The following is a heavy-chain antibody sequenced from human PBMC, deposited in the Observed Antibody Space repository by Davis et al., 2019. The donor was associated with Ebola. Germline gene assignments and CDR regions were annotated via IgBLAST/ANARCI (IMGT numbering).Heavy chain of an antibody. CDR2: IYYSGST. D-gene: IGHD4-23*01. J-gene: IGHJ5*02. Sequence: SETLSLTCTVSAGSISSSSYYWGWIRQPPGKGLEWIGSIYYSGSTYYNPSLKSRVTISVDTSKNQFSLKLSSVTAADTAVYYCARHLYGGGFDPGGQGTLVTVSS. V-gene: IGHV4-39*01. CDR1: AGSISSSSYY. CDR3: ARHLYGGGFDP.